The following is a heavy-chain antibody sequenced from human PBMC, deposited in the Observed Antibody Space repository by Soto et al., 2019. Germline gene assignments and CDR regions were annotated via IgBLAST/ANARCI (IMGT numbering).Heavy chain of an antibody. D-gene: IGHD6-19*01. CDR1: GFTFSTYW. J-gene: IGHJ4*02. Sequence: EVQLLESGGGLVQPGGSLRLSCAASGFTFSTYWMHWVRQAPGKGLVWVAQIRSDGTPTNYADSVRGRFTISRDNAKNTLYLQLNSLRVEDTAVYFCTRGSGGWDGIDYWGQGALVTVSS. V-gene: IGHV3-74*01. CDR2: IRSDGTPT. CDR3: TRGSGGWDGIDY.